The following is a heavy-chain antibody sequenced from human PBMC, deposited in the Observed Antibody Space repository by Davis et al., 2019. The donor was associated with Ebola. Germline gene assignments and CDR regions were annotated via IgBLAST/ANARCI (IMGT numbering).Heavy chain of an antibody. V-gene: IGHV1-8*01. CDR2: MNPNSGNT. J-gene: IGHJ3*02. CDR1: GYTFTSYD. Sequence: ASVKVSCKASGYTFTSYDINWVRQATGHGLEWMGWMNPNSGNTGYAQKFQGRVTMTRNTSISTAYMELSSLRSEDTAVYYCARGVFYCSGGSCYSDAFDIWGQGTMVTVSS. CDR3: ARGVFYCSGGSCYSDAFDI. D-gene: IGHD2-15*01.